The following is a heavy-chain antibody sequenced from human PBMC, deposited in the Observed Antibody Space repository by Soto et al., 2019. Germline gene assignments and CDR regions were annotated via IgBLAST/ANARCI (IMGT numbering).Heavy chain of an antibody. V-gene: IGHV1-18*01. D-gene: IGHD1-1*01. CDR3: ARDQGYKYGAFYFDY. CDR1: GYTFTSYG. Sequence: QVQLVQSGAEVKKPGASVKVSCKASGYTFTSYGISWVRQAPGHGLEWMGWISAYYGNTNHAQKLQGRVTLTTDTSTSTAYMELRSLRSDDTAVYYCARDQGYKYGAFYFDYWGQGTLVTVSP. J-gene: IGHJ4*02. CDR2: ISAYYGNT.